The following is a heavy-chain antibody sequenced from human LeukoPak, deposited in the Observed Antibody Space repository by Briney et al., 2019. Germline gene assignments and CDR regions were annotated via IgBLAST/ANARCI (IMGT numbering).Heavy chain of an antibody. J-gene: IGHJ6*03. CDR3: TRDSPRYCSSTSCLYYMDV. D-gene: IGHD2-2*01. Sequence: GGSLRLSCTASGFTFGDYAMSWVRQAPGKGLEWVGFIRSKAYGGTTEYAASVKGRFTISRDDSKSIAYLQMNSLKTEDTAVYYCTRDSPRYCSSTSCLYYMDVWGKGTTVTVSS. V-gene: IGHV3-49*04. CDR2: IRSKAYGGTT. CDR1: GFTFGDYA.